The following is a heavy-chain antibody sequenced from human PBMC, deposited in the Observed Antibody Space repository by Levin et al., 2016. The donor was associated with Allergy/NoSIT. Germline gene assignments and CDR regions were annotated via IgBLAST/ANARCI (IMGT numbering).Heavy chain of an antibody. J-gene: IGHJ4*02. CDR1: GYTFTTYW. CDR2: IYPGDSDT. CDR3: ATTSDCTNGVCYVGIN. D-gene: IGHD2-8*01. Sequence: GESLKISCKGSGYTFTTYWIGWVRQMPGKGLEWMGIIYPGDSDTRYSPSFQGQVTISADKSISTAYLQWSSLKASDTAMYYCATTSDCTNGVCYVGINWGQGTLVTVSS. V-gene: IGHV5-51*01.